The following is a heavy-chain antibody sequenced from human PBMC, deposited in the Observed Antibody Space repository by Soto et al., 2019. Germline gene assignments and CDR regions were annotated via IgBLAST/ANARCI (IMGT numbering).Heavy chain of an antibody. V-gene: IGHV1-2*04. CDR1: GYTFTGYY. Sequence: ASVKVSCKASGYTFTGYYMHWVRQAPGQGLEWMGWINPNSGGTNYAQKFQGWVTMTRDTSISTAYMELSRLRSDDTAVYYCARRGYSSGYYAFFDIWGQGTMVTVSS. CDR2: INPNSGGT. CDR3: ARRGYSSGYYAFFDI. J-gene: IGHJ3*02. D-gene: IGHD3-22*01.